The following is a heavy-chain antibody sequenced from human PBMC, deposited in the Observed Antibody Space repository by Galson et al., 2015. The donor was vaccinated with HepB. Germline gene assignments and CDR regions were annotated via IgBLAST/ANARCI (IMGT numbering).Heavy chain of an antibody. CDR1: GCTFTSYA. D-gene: IGHD6-19*01. V-gene: IGHV1-3*01. CDR3: ARVSGYSSGWYTY. J-gene: IGHJ4*02. CDR2: INAGNGNT. Sequence: SVKVSCKASGCTFTSYAMHWVRQAPGQRLEWMGWINAGNGNTKYSQKFQGRVTITRDTSASTAYMELSSLRSEDTAVYYCARVSGYSSGWYTYWGQGTLVTVSS.